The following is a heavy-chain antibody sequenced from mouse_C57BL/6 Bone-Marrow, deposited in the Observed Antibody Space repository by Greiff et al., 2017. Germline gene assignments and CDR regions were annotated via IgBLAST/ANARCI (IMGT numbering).Heavy chain of an antibody. CDR3: AGDLTGSGFDY. CDR2: IDPANGNT. D-gene: IGHD4-1*01. J-gene: IGHJ2*01. Sequence: EVQLQQSVAELVRPGASVKLSCTASGFNIKNTYMHWVKQRPEQGLEWIGRIDPANGNTKYAPKFQGKATLTVDTSSSTAYMQLSSLTSEDSAVYYCAGDLTGSGFDYWGQGTTLTVSS. V-gene: IGHV14-3*01. CDR1: GFNIKNTY.